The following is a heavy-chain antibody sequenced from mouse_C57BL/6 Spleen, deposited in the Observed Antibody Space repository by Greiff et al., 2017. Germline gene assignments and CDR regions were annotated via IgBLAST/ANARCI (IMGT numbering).Heavy chain of an antibody. V-gene: IGHV1-82*01. CDR2: IYPGDGDT. J-gene: IGHJ2*01. D-gene: IGHD2-1*01. Sequence: VQLQQSGPELVKPGASVKISCKASGYAFSSSWMNWVKQRPGKGLEWIGRIYPGDGDTNYNGKFKGKATLTADKSSSTAYMQLSSLTSEDSAVYFCARWPNYVYYFDYWGQGTTLTVSS. CDR3: ARWPNYVYYFDY. CDR1: GYAFSSSW.